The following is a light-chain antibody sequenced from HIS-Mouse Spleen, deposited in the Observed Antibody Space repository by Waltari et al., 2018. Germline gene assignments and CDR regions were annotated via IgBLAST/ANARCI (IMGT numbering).Light chain of an antibody. Sequence: QSALTQPASVSGSPGQSITISCTGTSSDVGGYNYVPWYQQHPGKAPKLMIYEVSNRPSGVSNRFSGSKSGNTASLTISGLQAEDEADYYCCSYAGSYTLVFGGGTKLTVL. CDR3: CSYAGSYTLV. J-gene: IGLJ2*01. V-gene: IGLV2-14*01. CDR2: EVS. CDR1: SSDVGGYNY.